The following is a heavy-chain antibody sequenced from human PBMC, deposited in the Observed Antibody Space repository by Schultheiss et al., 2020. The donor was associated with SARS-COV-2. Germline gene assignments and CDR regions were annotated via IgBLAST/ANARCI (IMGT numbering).Heavy chain of an antibody. CDR3: ERVPRY. Sequence: SETLSLTCTVSGYSISSGYYWGWIRQPPGKGLEWIGSIYHSGSTYYNPSLKSRVTISVDTSKNQFSLKLSSVTAADTAVYYCERVPRYWGQGTLVTVSS. V-gene: IGHV4-38-2*02. CDR2: IYHSGST. J-gene: IGHJ4*02. CDR1: GYSISSGYY.